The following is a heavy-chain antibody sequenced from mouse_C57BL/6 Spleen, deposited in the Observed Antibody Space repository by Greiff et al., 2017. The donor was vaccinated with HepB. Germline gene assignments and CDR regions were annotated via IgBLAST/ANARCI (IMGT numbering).Heavy chain of an antibody. CDR1: GFTFSSYA. V-gene: IGHV5-4*01. D-gene: IGHD3-2*02. Sequence: EVQGVESGGGLVKPGGSLKLSCAASGFTFSSYAMSWVRQTPEKRLEWVATISDGGSYTYYPDNVKGRFTISRDNAKNNLYLQMSHLKSEDTAMYYCARDSSGQAWFAYWGQGTLVTVSA. J-gene: IGHJ3*01. CDR2: ISDGGSYT. CDR3: ARDSSGQAWFAY.